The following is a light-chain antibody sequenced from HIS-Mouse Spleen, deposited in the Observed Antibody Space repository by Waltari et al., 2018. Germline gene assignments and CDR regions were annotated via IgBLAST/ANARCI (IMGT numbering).Light chain of an antibody. CDR3: CSYAGSSTWV. Sequence: QSALTQPASVSGSPGQSITISCTGTSSDVGCYTFVSWYQQHPGKAPKLMIYEGSKRPSGVSNRFSGSKSGNTASLTISGLQAEDEADYYCCSYAGSSTWVFGGGTKLTVL. CDR1: SSDVGCYTF. CDR2: EGS. J-gene: IGLJ3*02. V-gene: IGLV2-23*01.